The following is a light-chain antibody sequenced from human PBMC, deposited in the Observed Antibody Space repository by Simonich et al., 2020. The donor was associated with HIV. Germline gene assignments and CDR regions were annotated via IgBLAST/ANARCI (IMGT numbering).Light chain of an antibody. CDR1: TVGAKY. J-gene: IGLJ3*02. CDR2: QDS. V-gene: IGLV3-1*01. Sequence: SYELTQPPSVSVSPGPTASINCSGDTVGAKYARWYQQKPGQPPVLVIYQDSKRPSGVSNRFSGSKSGNMASLTISGLQAEDEADYYCSLYTDSKTMFGGGTKLTVL. CDR3: SLYTDSKTM.